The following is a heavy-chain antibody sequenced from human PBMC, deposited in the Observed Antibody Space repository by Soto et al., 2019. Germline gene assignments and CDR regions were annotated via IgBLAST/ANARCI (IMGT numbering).Heavy chain of an antibody. D-gene: IGHD3-22*01. CDR1: GYTFTSYG. CDR3: ARDLTSDYYDSSGYGDAFDI. CDR2: ISAYNGNT. J-gene: IGHJ3*02. Sequence: GASVKVSCKASGYTFTSYGISWVRQAPGQGLEWMGWISAYNGNTNYAQKLQGRVTMTTDTSTSTAYMELRSLRSDDTAVYYCARDLTSDYYDSSGYGDAFDIRGQGTMVTVSS. V-gene: IGHV1-18*01.